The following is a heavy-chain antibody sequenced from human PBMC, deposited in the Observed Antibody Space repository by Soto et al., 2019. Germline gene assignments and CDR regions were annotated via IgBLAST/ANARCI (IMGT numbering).Heavy chain of an antibody. V-gene: IGHV1-69*01. Sequence: QVQLVQSGAEVKKPGSSVKVSCKASGGTFSSYAISWVRQAPGQGLEWMGGIIPIFGTANYAQKFQGRVTITADESTSTAYRELSSLRSEDTAVYYCASFRRSLGGTYPLNYWGQGTLVTVSS. CDR2: IIPIFGTA. D-gene: IGHD3-3*01. J-gene: IGHJ4*02. CDR1: GGTFSSYA. CDR3: ASFRRSLGGTYPLNY.